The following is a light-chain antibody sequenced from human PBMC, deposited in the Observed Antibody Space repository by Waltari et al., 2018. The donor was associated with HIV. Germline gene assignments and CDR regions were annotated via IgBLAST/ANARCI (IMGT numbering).Light chain of an antibody. CDR2: WAS. J-gene: IGKJ4*01. CDR3: QQYYSTPRT. V-gene: IGKV4-1*01. Sequence: DIVMTQSPDSLAVSLGERPTINCKSSQSVLYSSNSKNYLAWYQQKPGQPPKLLIYWASTRESGVPDRFSGSGSGTDFTLTISSLQAEDVAVYYCQQYYSTPRTFGGGTKVEIK. CDR1: QSVLYSSNSKNY.